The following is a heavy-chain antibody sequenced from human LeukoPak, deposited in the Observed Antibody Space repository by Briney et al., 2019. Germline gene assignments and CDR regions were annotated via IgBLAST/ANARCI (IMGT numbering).Heavy chain of an antibody. CDR3: AREAYVDTAMVSDY. J-gene: IGHJ4*02. Sequence: SVKVSCKASGGTFSSYAISWVRQAPGQGLEWMGRIIPILGIANYAQKFQGGVTITADKSTSTAYMELSSLRSEDTAVYYCAREAYVDTAMVSDYWGQGTLVTVSS. V-gene: IGHV1-69*04. D-gene: IGHD5-18*01. CDR2: IIPILGIA. CDR1: GGTFSSYA.